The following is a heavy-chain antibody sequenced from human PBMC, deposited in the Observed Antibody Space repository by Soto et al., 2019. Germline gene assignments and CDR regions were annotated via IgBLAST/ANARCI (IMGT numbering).Heavy chain of an antibody. D-gene: IGHD3-16*02. J-gene: IGHJ6*02. CDR2: IYPGDSDT. CDR1: GYTFTNYW. V-gene: IGHV5-51*01. CDR3: AASIVYYGIDV. Sequence: GESLKISCQGSGYTFTNYWIGWVRQMPGKGLEWMGIIYPGDSDTKYNPSFQGQVTISADKSITTTYLQWSSLKASDTAIYYCAASIVYYGIDVWGQGTTVTVSS.